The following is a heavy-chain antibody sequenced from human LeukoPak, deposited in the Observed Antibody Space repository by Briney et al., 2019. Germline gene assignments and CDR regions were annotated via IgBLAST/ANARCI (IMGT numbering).Heavy chain of an antibody. V-gene: IGHV6-1*01. CDR2: TYYRSNLYK. D-gene: IGHD5-12*01. CDR1: GDILYRNSAV. J-gene: IGHJ4*02. CDR3: ARGHVDIVATSNMDY. Sequence: SQTLSLTCALSGDILYRNSAVWQWLTQSPARGLEWLERTYYRSNLYKDYAGAVKNRITINPDTSKNQFSLQLNCVTPEDTAVYYCARGHVDIVATSNMDYWGQGTLVTVSS.